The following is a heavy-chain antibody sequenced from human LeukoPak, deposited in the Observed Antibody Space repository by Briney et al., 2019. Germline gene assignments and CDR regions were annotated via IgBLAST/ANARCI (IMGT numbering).Heavy chain of an antibody. CDR2: IYYSGST. J-gene: IGHJ6*04. Sequence: SETLSLTCTVSGGSISSYYWSWIRQPPGKGLEWIGYIYYSGSTNYNPSLKSRVTISVDTSKNQFSLKLSSVTAADTAVYYCARDRRYIYGYGMDVWDRGPTVSLST. V-gene: IGHV4-59*01. D-gene: IGHD5-18*01. CDR1: GGSISSYY. CDR3: ARDRRYIYGYGMDV.